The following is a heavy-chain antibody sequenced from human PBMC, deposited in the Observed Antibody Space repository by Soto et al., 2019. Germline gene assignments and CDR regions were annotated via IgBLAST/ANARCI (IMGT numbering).Heavy chain of an antibody. CDR2: TYYRSKWYN. D-gene: IGHD4-17*01. V-gene: IGHV6-1*01. J-gene: IGHJ6*02. CDR3: ARGGYGDLLYYYYGMDV. Sequence: SQTLSLTCAISGDSVSSNSAAWNWIRQSPSRGLEWLGRTYYRSKWYNDYAVSVKSRITINPDTSKNQFSLQLNSATPEDTAVYYCARGGYGDLLYYYYGMDVWGQGTTVTVSS. CDR1: GDSVSSNSAA.